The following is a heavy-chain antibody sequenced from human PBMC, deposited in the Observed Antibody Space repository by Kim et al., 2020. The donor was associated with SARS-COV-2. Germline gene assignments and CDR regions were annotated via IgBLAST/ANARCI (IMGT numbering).Heavy chain of an antibody. CDR2: IWYDGSNK. CDR3: ARAVPAATSYFDY. D-gene: IGHD2-2*01. Sequence: LSLTCAASGFTFSSYGMHWVRQAPGKGLEWVAVIWYDGSNKYYADSVKGRFTISRDNSKNTLYLQMNSLRAEDTAVYYCARAVPAATSYFDYWGQGT. J-gene: IGHJ4*02. CDR1: GFTFSSYG. V-gene: IGHV3-33*01.